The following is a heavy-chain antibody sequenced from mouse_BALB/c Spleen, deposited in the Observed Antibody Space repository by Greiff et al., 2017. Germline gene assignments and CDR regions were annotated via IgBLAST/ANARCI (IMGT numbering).Heavy chain of an antibody. D-gene: IGHD2-14*01. CDR1: GFTFSDYY. J-gene: IGHJ4*01. CDR3: ARGNYRYDEDNYAMDY. V-gene: IGHV5-4*02. Sequence: EVQGVESGGGLVKPGGSLKLSCAASGFTFSDYYMYWVRQTPEKRLEWVATISDGGSYTYYPDSVKGRFTISRDNAKNNLYLQMSSLKSEDTAMYYCARGNYRYDEDNYAMDYGGQGTSVTVSS. CDR2: ISDGGSYT.